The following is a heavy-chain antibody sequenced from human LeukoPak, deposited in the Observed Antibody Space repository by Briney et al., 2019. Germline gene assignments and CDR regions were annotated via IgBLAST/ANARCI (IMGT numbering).Heavy chain of an antibody. CDR3: ARGSEDKYCSSTSCLVNWFDP. CDR1: GGSFSDYW. V-gene: IGHV4-34*01. Sequence: SETLSLTCAVYGGSFSDYWWTWIRQSPGKGLEWIGEVNHSGRTNYNPSLKSRVSISVDRSKKQFSLKLSSVTAADTAVYYCARGSEDKYCSSTSCLVNWFDPWGQGTLVTVSS. D-gene: IGHD2-2*01. J-gene: IGHJ5*02. CDR2: VNHSGRT.